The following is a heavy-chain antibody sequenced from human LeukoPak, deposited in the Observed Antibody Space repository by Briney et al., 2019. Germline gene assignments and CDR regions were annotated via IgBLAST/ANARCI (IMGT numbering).Heavy chain of an antibody. Sequence: PGGSLRLSCSASGFTFSSYAMHWVRQAPGKGLEWVAVISYDGSNKYYADSVKGRFTISRDNSKNTLYLQMNSLRAEDTAVYYCARASLATVVTQPFDYWGQGTLVTVSS. D-gene: IGHD4-23*01. CDR3: ARASLATVVTQPFDY. CDR1: GFTFSSYA. J-gene: IGHJ4*02. CDR2: ISYDGSNK. V-gene: IGHV3-30-3*01.